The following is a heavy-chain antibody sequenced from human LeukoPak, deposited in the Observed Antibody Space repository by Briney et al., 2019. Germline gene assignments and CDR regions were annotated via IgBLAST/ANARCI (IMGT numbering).Heavy chain of an antibody. CDR3: ARWAPGLDY. V-gene: IGHV3-64*01. CDR2: ISPDANTI. CDR1: GFTFSNSP. Sequence: PGGSLRLSCAASGFTFSNSPMHWVRQAPGKGLEFVSAISPDANTIYYANSLQGSFTISRDNSKNTLYLQMGGLRAEDMAVYYCARWAPGLDYWGQGTLVTVSS. J-gene: IGHJ4*02.